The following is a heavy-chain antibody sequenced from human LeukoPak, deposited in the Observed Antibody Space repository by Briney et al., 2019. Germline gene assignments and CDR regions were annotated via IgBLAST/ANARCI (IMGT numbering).Heavy chain of an antibody. CDR3: ARDPTGLYYYYGMDV. J-gene: IGHJ6*02. CDR2: IKQDGSEK. V-gene: IGHV3-7*01. CDR1: GFTFSSYW. Sequence: QPGGSLRLSCAASGFTFSSYWMSWVRQAPGKGVEWVANIKQDGSEKYYVDSVKGRFTISRDNAKNSLYLQMNSLRAEDTAVYYCARDPTGLYYYYGMDVWGQGTTVTVSS. D-gene: IGHD1-14*01.